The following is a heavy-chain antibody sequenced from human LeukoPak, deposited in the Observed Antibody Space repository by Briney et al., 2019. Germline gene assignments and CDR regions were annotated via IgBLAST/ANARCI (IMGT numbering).Heavy chain of an antibody. V-gene: IGHV3-74*01. D-gene: IGHD5-18*01. CDR3: ARAYTAMADFDY. Sequence: GGSLRLSCAASGFTFSSYWMHWVRQAPGKGLVWVSRINSDGSGTSYADSVKGRFTISRDNAKNTLYLQMNSLRAEDTAVYYCARAYTAMADFDYWGQGTLVTVSS. CDR1: GFTFSSYW. J-gene: IGHJ4*02. CDR2: INSDGSGT.